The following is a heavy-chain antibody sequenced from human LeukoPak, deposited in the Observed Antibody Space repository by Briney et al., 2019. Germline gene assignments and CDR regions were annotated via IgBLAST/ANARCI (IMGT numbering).Heavy chain of an antibody. CDR1: GFTFSSYW. CDR2: IKQDGSEK. J-gene: IGHJ3*02. D-gene: IGHD2-2*01. V-gene: IGHV3-7*01. CDR3: ARDRYCSSTSCYRRVAFDI. Sequence: GGSLGLSCAASGFTFSSYWMSWVRQAPGKGLEWVANIKQDGSEKYYVDSVKGRFTISRDNAKNSLYLQMNSLRAEDTAVYYCARDRYCSSTSCYRRVAFDIWGQGTMVTVSS.